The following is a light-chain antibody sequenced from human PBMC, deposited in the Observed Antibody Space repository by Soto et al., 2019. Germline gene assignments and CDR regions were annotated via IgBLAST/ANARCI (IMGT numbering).Light chain of an antibody. CDR1: QSISSSF. CDR2: GAS. J-gene: IGKJ5*01. Sequence: EIVLTQSPGILSLSPRERASLSCGASQSISSSFLAWYQQKPGQAPRLLIYGASSRATGIPDRFSGTGSETDFTLTISRLEPEDFAVYYCQQYDNSPITFGQGTRLEI. V-gene: IGKV3-20*01. CDR3: QQYDNSPIT.